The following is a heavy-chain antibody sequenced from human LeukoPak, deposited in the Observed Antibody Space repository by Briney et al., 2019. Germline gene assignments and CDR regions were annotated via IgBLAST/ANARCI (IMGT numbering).Heavy chain of an antibody. CDR2: IYYSGST. CDR3: ARVLTYSSGWYVSPPAFDI. V-gene: IGHV4-61*08. CDR1: GASVSSGGYY. D-gene: IGHD6-19*01. J-gene: IGHJ3*02. Sequence: SETLSLTCTVSGASVSSGGYYWSWLRQPPGKGLEWIGYIYYSGSTNYNPSLKSRVTISVDTSKNQFSLKLSSVTAADTAVYYCARVLTYSSGWYVSPPAFDIWGQGTMVTVSS.